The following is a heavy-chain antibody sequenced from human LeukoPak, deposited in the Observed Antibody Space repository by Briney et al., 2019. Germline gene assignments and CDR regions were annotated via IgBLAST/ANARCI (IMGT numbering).Heavy chain of an antibody. CDR2: IYPSGST. J-gene: IGHJ4*02. Sequence: SETLSLTCTVSGGSISSYYWSWIRQPAGKGLEWIGRIYPSGSTNYNPSLKSRVSMSVDTSKNQFSLKLSSVTAADTAVYYCARGLRYYYDSNHYFDYWGQGTLVTVSS. V-gene: IGHV4-4*07. CDR1: GGSISSYY. D-gene: IGHD3-22*01. CDR3: ARGLRYYYDSNHYFDY.